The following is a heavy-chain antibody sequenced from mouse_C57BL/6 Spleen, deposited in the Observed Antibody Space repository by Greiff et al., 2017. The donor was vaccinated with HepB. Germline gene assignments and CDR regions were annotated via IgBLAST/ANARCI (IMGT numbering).Heavy chain of an antibody. D-gene: IGHD2-4*01. CDR3: ARNDYDVGYAMDY. V-gene: IGHV14-3*01. Sequence: VHVKQSVAELVRPGASVKLSCTASGFNIKNTYMHWVKQRPEQGLEWIGRIDPANGNTKYAPKFQGKATITADTSSNTAYLQLSSLTSEDTAIYYCARNDYDVGYAMDYWGQGTSVTVSS. CDR1: GFNIKNTY. J-gene: IGHJ4*01. CDR2: IDPANGNT.